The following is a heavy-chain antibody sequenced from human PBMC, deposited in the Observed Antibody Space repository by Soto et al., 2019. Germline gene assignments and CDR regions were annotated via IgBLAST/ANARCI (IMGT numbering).Heavy chain of an antibody. V-gene: IGHV4-34*01. D-gene: IGHD3-9*01. J-gene: IGHJ5*02. Sequence: PSETLCVTSAVDGGNFSGYDWRWIRQPPGKGLEWIGEINHSGSTNYNPSLKSRVTISVDTSKNQFSLKLSSVTAADTAVYYCASLYYDILTGYSNWFDPWGQGSLVTVSS. CDR3: ASLYYDILTGYSNWFDP. CDR1: GGNFSGYD. CDR2: INHSGST.